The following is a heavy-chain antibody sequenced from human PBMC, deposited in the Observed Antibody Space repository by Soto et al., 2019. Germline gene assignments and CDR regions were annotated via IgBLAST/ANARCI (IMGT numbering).Heavy chain of an antibody. CDR1: GFTFSDFG. V-gene: IGHV3-30*18. CDR3: AKTATYVDGYDNTGYSSEDY. J-gene: IGHJ4*01. Sequence: VQLVESGGGVVLPGRSVRLSCEVSGFTFSDFGLDWVRQAPGKGLEWAAIISHDGSKRFYADSVKGRFTISRDNSKNTLYLQMSSLRPEDTALYYCAKTATYVDGYDNTGYSSEDYWGHGTLVTVSS. D-gene: IGHD3-22*01. CDR2: ISHDGSKR.